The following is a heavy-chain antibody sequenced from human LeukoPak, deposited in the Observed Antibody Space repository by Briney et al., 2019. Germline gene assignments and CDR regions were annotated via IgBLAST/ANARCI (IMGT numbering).Heavy chain of an antibody. V-gene: IGHV3-7*04. CDR2: IKQDGNEK. J-gene: IGHJ4*02. D-gene: IGHD5-12*01. CDR3: ARDAGNSGCDLFDF. Sequence: GGSLRLSCAASGFTFRSYWMTWVRQAPGRGPEWVANIKQDGNEKNYVDSVKGRFTISRDNAKNSLYLQMNSPRVEDTAVYYCARDAGNSGCDLFDFWGQGTLVSVSS. CDR1: GFTFRSYW.